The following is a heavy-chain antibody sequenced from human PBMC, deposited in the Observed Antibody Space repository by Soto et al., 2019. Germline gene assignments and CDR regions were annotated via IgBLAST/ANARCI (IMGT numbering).Heavy chain of an antibody. CDR2: ISTGGAYM. CDR1: VFTFRNYN. D-gene: IGHD2-21*01. Sequence: EVQLVESGGGLVKAGGSLRLCCTASVFTFRNYNMNWVRQAPGKGLEWVSSISTGGAYMFYADSVKGRFTISRDNAQNSLFLQIDSPRAEDTAVYYCARDIASPGGDYFDSWGQGTLVTVSS. J-gene: IGHJ4*02. V-gene: IGHV3-21*06. CDR3: ARDIASPGGDYFDS.